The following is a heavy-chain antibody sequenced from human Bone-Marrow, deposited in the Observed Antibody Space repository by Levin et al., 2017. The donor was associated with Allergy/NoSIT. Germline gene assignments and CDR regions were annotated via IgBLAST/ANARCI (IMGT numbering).Heavy chain of an antibody. Sequence: ASVKVSCKASGYTFTDYGISWVRQAPGQGLEWMGWINVNNGHTNYIQKFQCRVTMTTDTSTSTAYMELRSLRSDDTAIYYCARGFDSWGQGTLVTVSS. V-gene: IGHV1-18*01. CDR1: GYTFTDYG. CDR2: INVNNGHT. CDR3: ARGFDS. J-gene: IGHJ4*02.